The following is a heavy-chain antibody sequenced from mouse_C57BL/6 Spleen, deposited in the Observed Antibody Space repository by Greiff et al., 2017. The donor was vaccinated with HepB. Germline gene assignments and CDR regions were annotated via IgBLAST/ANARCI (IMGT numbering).Heavy chain of an antibody. D-gene: IGHD1-1*01. CDR1: GYTFTSYG. J-gene: IGHJ4*01. V-gene: IGHV1-81*01. Sequence: VQLQQSGAELARPGASVKLSCKASGYTFTSYGISWVKQRTGQGLEWIGEIYPRSGNTYYNEKFKGKATLTADKSSSTAYMELRSLTSEDSAVYFCAFITTVVARGDYWGQGTSVTVSS. CDR2: IYPRSGNT. CDR3: AFITTVVARGDY.